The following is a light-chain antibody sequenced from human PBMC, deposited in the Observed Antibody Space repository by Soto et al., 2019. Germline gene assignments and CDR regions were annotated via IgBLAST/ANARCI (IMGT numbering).Light chain of an antibody. CDR2: GAS. CDR1: QSVSTSY. J-gene: IGKJ4*01. V-gene: IGKV3-20*01. CDR3: HQYGSSPFT. Sequence: EIVLTQSPGTLSLSPGERATLSCRASQSVSTSYLAWYQQKPGQAPRLLIYGASSRATGIPDRFSGSGSGTDFTLTISRLEPEDFALYYCHQYGSSPFTFGGGTKVEIK.